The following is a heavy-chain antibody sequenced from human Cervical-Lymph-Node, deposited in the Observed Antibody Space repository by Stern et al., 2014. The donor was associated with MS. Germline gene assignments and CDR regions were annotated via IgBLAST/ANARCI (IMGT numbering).Heavy chain of an antibody. V-gene: IGHV4-30-4*01. CDR2: IYYSRRT. Sequence: QLQLQESGPGLVKPSQTLSLTCTVSGGSISSGDYYWRWIRQPPGKGLEWIGYIYYSRRTYYNPSLKSRVTISVDTSKNQFSLKLSSVTAADTAVYYCASANCSSTSCPNWFDPWGQGTLVTVSS. CDR3: ASANCSSTSCPNWFDP. D-gene: IGHD2-2*01. CDR1: GGSISSGDYY. J-gene: IGHJ5*02.